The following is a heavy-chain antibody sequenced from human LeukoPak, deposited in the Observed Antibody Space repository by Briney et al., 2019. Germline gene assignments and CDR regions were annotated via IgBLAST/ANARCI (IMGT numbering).Heavy chain of an antibody. CDR3: ATIGYCSSTSCAARTFDY. D-gene: IGHD2-2*03. V-gene: IGHV1-69*13. J-gene: IGHJ4*02. CDR1: GGTFSSYA. Sequence: GASVKVSCKASGGTFSSYAISWVRQAPGQGLEWMGGIIPIFGTANYAQKFQGRVTITADESTSTAYMGLSSLRSEDTAVYYCATIGYCSSTSCAARTFDYWGQGTLVTVSS. CDR2: IIPIFGTA.